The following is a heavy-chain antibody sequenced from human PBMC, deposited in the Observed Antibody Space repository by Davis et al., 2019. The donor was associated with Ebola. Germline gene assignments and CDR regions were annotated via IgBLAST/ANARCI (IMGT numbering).Heavy chain of an antibody. CDR2: IVVGSGNT. J-gene: IGHJ6*03. D-gene: IGHD6-13*01. V-gene: IGHV1-58*02. Sequence: SVQVSCKASGFTFSSPAMQWVRQTRGQRLEWIGWIVVGSGNTHYAPKFQERVTITRDKSTSTAYMELSSLRSEDTAVYYCAADDGAILRRAAVPHYYMDVWGKGTSVTVSS. CDR3: AADDGAILRRAAVPHYYMDV. CDR1: GFTFSSPA.